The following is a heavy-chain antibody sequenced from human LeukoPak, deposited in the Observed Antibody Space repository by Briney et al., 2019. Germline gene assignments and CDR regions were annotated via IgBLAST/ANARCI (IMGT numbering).Heavy chain of an antibody. CDR3: ARDLKHYDFWSGGGNWFDP. D-gene: IGHD3-3*01. Sequence: ASVKVSCKASGYTFTSYGISWVRQAPGQGLEWMGWISAYNGNTNYAQKLQGRVTMTTDTSTSTAYMELRSLRSDDTAVYYCARDLKHYDFWSGGGNWFDPWGQGTLVTVSS. J-gene: IGHJ5*02. CDR1: GYTFTSYG. V-gene: IGHV1-18*01. CDR2: ISAYNGNT.